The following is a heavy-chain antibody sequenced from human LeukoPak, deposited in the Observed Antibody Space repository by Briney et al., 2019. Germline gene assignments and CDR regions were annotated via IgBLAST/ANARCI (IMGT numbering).Heavy chain of an antibody. Sequence: ASVKVSCKASGYTFTGYYMHWVRQAPGQGLEWMGWINPNSGDTNYAQKFQGRVTMTRDTSISTAYMELSRLRSDDTAVYYCARVVGRYCSSTSCPPGYWGQGTLVTVSS. J-gene: IGHJ4*02. CDR1: GYTFTGYY. V-gene: IGHV1-2*02. D-gene: IGHD2-2*01. CDR3: ARVVGRYCSSTSCPPGY. CDR2: INPNSGDT.